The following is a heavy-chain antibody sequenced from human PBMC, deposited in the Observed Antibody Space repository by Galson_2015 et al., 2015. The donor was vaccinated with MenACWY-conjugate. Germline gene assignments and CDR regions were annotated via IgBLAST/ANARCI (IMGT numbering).Heavy chain of an antibody. CDR2: IYSDGSSR. Sequence: SLRLSCAASGFSFSNYWMHWVRQAPGKGLEWVAGIYSDGSSRNYADSVKGRFTISRDNSKNKLYLQMSSLRADDTAVYYCARDQKFVMFDSCSLDIWGKGTTFTVSS. CDR3: ARDQKFVMFDSCSLDI. CDR1: GFSFSNYW. D-gene: IGHD3-10*02. V-gene: IGHV3-74*01. J-gene: IGHJ6*04.